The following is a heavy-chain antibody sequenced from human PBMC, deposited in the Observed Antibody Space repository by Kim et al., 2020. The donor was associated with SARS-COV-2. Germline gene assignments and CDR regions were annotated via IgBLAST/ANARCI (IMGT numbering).Heavy chain of an antibody. V-gene: IGHV4-34*01. CDR3: ARGIRGVIFVYYYYGMDV. J-gene: IGHJ6*02. CDR2: INHSGST. Sequence: SETLSLTCAVYGGSFSGYYWSWIRQPPGKGLEWIGEINHSGSTNYNPSLKSRVTISVDTSKNQFSLKLSSVTAADTAVYYCARGIRGVIFVYYYYGMDVWGQGTTVTVSS. D-gene: IGHD3-10*01. CDR1: GGSFSGYY.